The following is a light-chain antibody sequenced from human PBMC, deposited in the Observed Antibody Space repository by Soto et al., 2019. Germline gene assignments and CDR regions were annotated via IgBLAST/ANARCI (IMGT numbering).Light chain of an antibody. CDR1: RSDVGYYDY. Sequence: QSALTQPPSASGFRGQSVTISCTGTRSDVGYYDYVSWYQQHPGKAPKLVIYEVTKRPSGVPDRVSASKSGYTASLTVSGLRAEDEADYYCSSYAGSNNFVFGSGTKVTVL. CDR2: EVT. J-gene: IGLJ1*01. CDR3: SSYAGSNNFV. V-gene: IGLV2-8*01.